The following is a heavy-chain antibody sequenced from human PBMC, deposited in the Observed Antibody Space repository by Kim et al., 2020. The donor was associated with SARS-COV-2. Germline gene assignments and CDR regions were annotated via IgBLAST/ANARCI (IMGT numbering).Heavy chain of an antibody. CDR2: ISGTGSDM. V-gene: IGHV3-23*01. D-gene: IGHD3-10*01. Sequence: GGSLRLSCAASGFAFSTNAMGWVRQAPGKGLEWVSSISGTGSDMYYADSVRGRFTISRDIGKTTLYLQMNSLRAEDTALYYCAKDIWDYSGMDFWGQGTT. CDR3: AKDIWDYSGMDF. CDR1: GFAFSTNA. J-gene: IGHJ6*02.